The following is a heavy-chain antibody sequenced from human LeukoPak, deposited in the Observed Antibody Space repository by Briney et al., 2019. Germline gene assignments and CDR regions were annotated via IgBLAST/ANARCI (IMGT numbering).Heavy chain of an antibody. CDR1: GYTFTSYG. CDR3: ARDYTMLDAFDI. J-gene: IGHJ3*02. CDR2: ISAYNGNT. V-gene: IGHV1-18*01. Sequence: VASVTVSCKASGYTFTSYGISWVRQAPGQGLEWMGWISAYNGNTNYAQKLQGRVTMTTDTSTSTAYMELRSLRSDDTAVYYCARDYTMLDAFDIWGQGTMVTVSS. D-gene: IGHD2-2*01.